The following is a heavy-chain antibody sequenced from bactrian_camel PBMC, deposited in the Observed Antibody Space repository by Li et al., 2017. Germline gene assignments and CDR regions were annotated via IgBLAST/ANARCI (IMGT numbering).Heavy chain of an antibody. CDR3: AAEPVGCWPPLLRSAYAH. CDR1: GYRYDTYC. CDR2: IDSDGDT. J-gene: IGHJ4*01. D-gene: IGHD1*01. Sequence: VQLVESGGGSVQAGGSLRLSCAAPGYRYDTYCMGWFRQAPGKAREGIAVIDSDGDTAYAESMKDRFTISVDDAKNTLYLQINSLKPEDTAMYYCAAEPVGCWPPLLRSAYAHWGQGTQVTVS. V-gene: IGHV3S26*01.